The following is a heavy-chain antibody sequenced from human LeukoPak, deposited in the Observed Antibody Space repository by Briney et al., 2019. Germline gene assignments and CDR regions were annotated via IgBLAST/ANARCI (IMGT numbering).Heavy chain of an antibody. Sequence: GGSLRLSCAASGFTFSSYWMNWVRQAPGKGLEWVSGISGSGDSTYYADSVRGRSTISRDNSKNTLYLQMNSLRAEDTALYYCAKSKPYYYGSGSYYKNPFDDWGQGTLVTVSS. J-gene: IGHJ4*02. CDR3: AKSKPYYYGSGSYYKNPFDD. CDR2: ISGSGDST. V-gene: IGHV3-23*01. D-gene: IGHD3-10*01. CDR1: GFTFSSYW.